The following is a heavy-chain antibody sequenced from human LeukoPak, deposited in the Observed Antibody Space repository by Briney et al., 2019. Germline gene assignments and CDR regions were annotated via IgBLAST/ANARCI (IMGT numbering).Heavy chain of an antibody. CDR3: ASSHGSGRPGAFDI. CDR2: MNPNSGNT. Sequence: EASVKVSCKASGYTFTSYDINWVRQATGQGLEWMGWMNPNSGNTGYAQKFQGRATMTRNTSISTAYMELSSLRSEDTAVYYCASSHGSGRPGAFDIGGQGTMVTVSS. D-gene: IGHD3-10*01. J-gene: IGHJ3*02. V-gene: IGHV1-8*01. CDR1: GYTFTSYD.